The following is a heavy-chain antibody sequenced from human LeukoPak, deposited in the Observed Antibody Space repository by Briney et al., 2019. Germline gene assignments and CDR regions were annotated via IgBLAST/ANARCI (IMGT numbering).Heavy chain of an antibody. CDR2: INHSGST. CDR1: GGSFSGYY. V-gene: IGHV4-34*01. Sequence: SETLSLTCAVYGGSFSGYYWSWIRQPPGKGLEWIGEINHSGSTNYNPSLKSRVTISVDTSKNQFSLKLSSVTAADTAVYYCASRNYQFDYWGQGTLVTVSS. CDR3: ASRNYQFDY. D-gene: IGHD1-7*01. J-gene: IGHJ4*02.